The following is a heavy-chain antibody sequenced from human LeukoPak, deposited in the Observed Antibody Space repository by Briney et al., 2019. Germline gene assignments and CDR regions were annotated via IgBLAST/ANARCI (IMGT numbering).Heavy chain of an antibody. D-gene: IGHD3-10*01. CDR1: GGSISSYY. CDR3: ARQVWDYYGSGSYRRAFYYYGMDV. CDR2: IYYCGST. J-gene: IGHJ6*02. Sequence: SETLSLTCTVSGGSISSYYWSWIRQPPGKGLEWIGYIYYCGSTNYNPSLKSRVTISVDTSKNQFSLKLSSVTAADTAVYYCARQVWDYYGSGSYRRAFYYYGMDVWGQGTTVTVSS. V-gene: IGHV4-59*08.